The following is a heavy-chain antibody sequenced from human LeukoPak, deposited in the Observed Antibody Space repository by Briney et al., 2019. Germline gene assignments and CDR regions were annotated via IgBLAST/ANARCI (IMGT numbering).Heavy chain of an antibody. D-gene: IGHD1-1*01. CDR3: AKTGGELVFDY. J-gene: IGHJ4*02. Sequence: SETLSLTCTVSGGSISSGNSYWSWIRQPPGKGLEWIGYIFYSGSTDYNPSLKSRVTISVDSSKNQFSLKVTSVTAADTAVYYCAKTGGELVFDYWGQGTLVTVSS. V-gene: IGHV4-30-4*01. CDR2: IFYSGST. CDR1: GGSISSGNSY.